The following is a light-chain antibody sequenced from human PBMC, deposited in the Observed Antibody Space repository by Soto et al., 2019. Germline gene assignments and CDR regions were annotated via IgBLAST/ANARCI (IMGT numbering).Light chain of an antibody. Sequence: DIQMTQSPPSLSASVGDRVTISCRASQRIGTYLAWYQQKPGKAPRLLISAASSVQSGVPPRFSGSGSGTDFILTISSLRHEDIATYYCQQTASAPPWTFGQGTKVEIK. CDR1: QRIGTY. J-gene: IGKJ1*01. CDR3: QQTASAPPWT. CDR2: AAS. V-gene: IGKV1-39*01.